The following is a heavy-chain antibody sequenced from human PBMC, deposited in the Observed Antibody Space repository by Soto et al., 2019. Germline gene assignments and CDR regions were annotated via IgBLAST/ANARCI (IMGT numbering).Heavy chain of an antibody. D-gene: IGHD1-7*01. CDR2: IRNTGRTI. CDR3: ARLYINYWPLDP. CDR1: GFSFSDYY. V-gene: IGHV3-11*01. J-gene: IGHJ5*02. Sequence: QVQLVEPGGGLVKPGGSLRLSCAASGFSFSDYYMSWIRQAPGKGLEWVSYIRNTGRTIYDADSVKGRFTISRDNAKNSLDLQMNSLRAEDTAVYYCARLYINYWPLDPWGQGTLVTVSP.